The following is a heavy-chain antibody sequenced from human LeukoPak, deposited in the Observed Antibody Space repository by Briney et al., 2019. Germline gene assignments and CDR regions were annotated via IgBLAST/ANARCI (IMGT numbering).Heavy chain of an antibody. J-gene: IGHJ4*02. CDR2: IYTSGST. V-gene: IGHV4-4*07. CDR1: GGSISSYY. D-gene: IGHD3-22*01. CDR3: ARTNYYYDSSGYFVYYFDY. Sequence: SSETLSLTCSVSGGSISSYYWSWIRQPAGKGLEWIGRIYTSGSTNYNPSLKSRVTMSVDTSKNQFSLKLSSVTAAHMAVYYCARTNYYYDSSGYFVYYFDYWGQGTLVTVSS.